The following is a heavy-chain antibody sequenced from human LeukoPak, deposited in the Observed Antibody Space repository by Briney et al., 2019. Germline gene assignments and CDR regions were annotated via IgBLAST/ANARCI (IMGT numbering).Heavy chain of an antibody. V-gene: IGHV4-39*07. Sequence: PSETLSLTCTVSGGSISSGGYYWSWIRQPPGKGLEWIGEINHSGSTNYNPSLKSRVTISVDTSKNQFSLKLSSVTAADTAAYYCARGNYDYVWGSYLRQSIDYWGQGTLVTVSS. CDR3: ARGNYDYVWGSYLRQSIDY. CDR1: GGSISSGGYY. J-gene: IGHJ4*02. D-gene: IGHD3-16*02. CDR2: INHSGST.